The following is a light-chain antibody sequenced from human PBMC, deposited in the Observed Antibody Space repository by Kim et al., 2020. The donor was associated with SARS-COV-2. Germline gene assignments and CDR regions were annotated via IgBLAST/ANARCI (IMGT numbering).Light chain of an antibody. CDR3: VSRDSSGNLFV. CDR2: GKD. J-gene: IGLJ1*01. CDR1: SLRTYF. Sequence: SSELTQDPSVSVALGQTVWISCQGDSLRTYFAYWYQQKPGQAPKLVIYGKDKRPSGIPARFSGSGSGNTASLTITGPQAEDEADYYCVSRDSSGNLFVFGSGTKVTVL. V-gene: IGLV3-19*01.